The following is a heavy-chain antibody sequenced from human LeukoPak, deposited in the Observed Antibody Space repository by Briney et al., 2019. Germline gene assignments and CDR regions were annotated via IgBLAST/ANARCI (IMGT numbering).Heavy chain of an antibody. CDR1: GPPPTTPP. CDR2: ISDSGRS. D-gene: IGHD6-25*01. J-gene: IGHJ4*02. CDR3: ARDTVAAAGDFDY. Sequence: PSETLSLTCTVSGPPPTTPPWTRIPHPPRNGPHRIGCISDSGRSHYNPSLKSRVTISVDTSKNQFSLRLSSVSAADTALYFCARDTVAAAGDFDYWGQGTLVTVSS. V-gene: IGHV4-59*11.